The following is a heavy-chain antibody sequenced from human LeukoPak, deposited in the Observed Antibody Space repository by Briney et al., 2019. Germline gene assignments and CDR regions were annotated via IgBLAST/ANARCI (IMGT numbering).Heavy chain of an antibody. CDR2: IYTSGST. J-gene: IGHJ4*02. CDR1: GGSVNSGNYY. Sequence: SQTLPLTCTVSGGSVNSGNYYWTWIRQPAGKGLEWIGRIYTSGSTNYNPSLKSRVTISIDASKNQFSLRLSSVTAADTAVYYCTRGGELMNFWGQGTLVIVSS. D-gene: IGHD1-26*01. CDR3: TRGGELMNF. V-gene: IGHV4-61*02.